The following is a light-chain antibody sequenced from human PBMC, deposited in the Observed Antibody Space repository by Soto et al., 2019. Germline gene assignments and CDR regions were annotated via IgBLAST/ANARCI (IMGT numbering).Light chain of an antibody. CDR2: ENN. CDR1: SSNIGNSF. Sequence: SVLTQPPSVSAAPGQKVTISCSGSSSNIGNSFVSWYQQLPGTAPKLLLYENNKRPSGIPDRFSGFKSGTSATLGITGLQTGDEADYYCGTWDNSLSAFALGTGTKVTVL. CDR3: GTWDNSLSAFA. V-gene: IGLV1-51*02. J-gene: IGLJ1*01.